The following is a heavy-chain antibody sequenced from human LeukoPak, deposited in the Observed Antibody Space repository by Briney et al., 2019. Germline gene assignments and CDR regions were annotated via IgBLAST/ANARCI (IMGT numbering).Heavy chain of an antibody. J-gene: IGHJ4*02. Sequence: GGSLRLSCTASGFTFGDYALSWVRQAPGKGLEWVGFIRRKAFGGTPEYAASVKGRFTISRDDSNSIAYLQMNSLKTEDTAVFYCTGEIQDYNIHSPFDYWGQGTLVTVSS. CDR1: GFTFGDYA. V-gene: IGHV3-49*04. CDR3: TGEIQDYNIHSPFDY. D-gene: IGHD4-11*01. CDR2: IRRKAFGGTP.